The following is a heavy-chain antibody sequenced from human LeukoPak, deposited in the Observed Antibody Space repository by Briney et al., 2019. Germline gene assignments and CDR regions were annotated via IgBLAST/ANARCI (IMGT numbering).Heavy chain of an antibody. CDR1: GFTFSSYS. CDR2: ISSSSSYI. V-gene: IGHV3-21*01. J-gene: IGHJ4*02. Sequence: PGGSLRLSCAASGFTFSSYSMNWVRQAPGKGLEWVSSISSSSSYIYYADSVKGRFTISRDNAKNSLYLQMNSLRAEDTAVYYCARGRSCSSTSCYCDYWGQGTLVTVSS. D-gene: IGHD2-2*01. CDR3: ARGRSCSSTSCYCDY.